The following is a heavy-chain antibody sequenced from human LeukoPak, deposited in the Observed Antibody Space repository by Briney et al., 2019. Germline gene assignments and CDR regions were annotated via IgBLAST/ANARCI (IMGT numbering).Heavy chain of an antibody. V-gene: IGHV4-38-2*02. Sequence: PSETLSLTCTVSGYSISSGYYWGWIRQPPGKGLEWIGSIYHSGSTYYNPSLKSRVTISVDTSKNQFSLKLSSVTAADTAVYYCARVGYYGSGSPPGTFDYWGQGTLVTVSS. J-gene: IGHJ4*02. CDR2: IYHSGST. CDR3: ARVGYYGSGSPPGTFDY. CDR1: GYSISSGYY. D-gene: IGHD3-10*01.